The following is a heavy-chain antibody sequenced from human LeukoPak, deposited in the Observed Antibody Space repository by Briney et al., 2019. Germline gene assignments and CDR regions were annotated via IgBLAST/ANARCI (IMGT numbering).Heavy chain of an antibody. J-gene: IGHJ6*03. CDR3: ARDNYYGSGSYYNFYYYYYMDV. Sequence: GGSLRLSCAASGLAFRDYWMSGVRQGPGKGREGGANIKPDGGQQNYVDSVKGRFTISRDNAKNSLYLQMNSLRAEDTAIYYCARDNYYGSGSYYNFYYYYYMDVWGKGTTVTVSS. CDR1: GLAFRDYW. V-gene: IGHV3-7*01. CDR2: IKPDGGQQ. D-gene: IGHD3-10*01.